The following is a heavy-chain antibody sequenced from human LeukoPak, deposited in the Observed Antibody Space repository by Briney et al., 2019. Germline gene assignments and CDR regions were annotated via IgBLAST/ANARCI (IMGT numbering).Heavy chain of an antibody. CDR1: GGTFSSYA. Sequence: ASVKVSCKASGGTFSSYAISWVRQAPGQGLEWMGGIIPIFGTANYAQKFQGRVTITADKSTSTAYMELSSLRSEDTAVYYCASLLYCSSTSCPEDYYYYMDVWGKGTTVTVSS. CDR3: ASLLYCSSTSCPEDYYYYMDV. CDR2: IIPIFGTA. V-gene: IGHV1-69*06. J-gene: IGHJ6*03. D-gene: IGHD2-2*01.